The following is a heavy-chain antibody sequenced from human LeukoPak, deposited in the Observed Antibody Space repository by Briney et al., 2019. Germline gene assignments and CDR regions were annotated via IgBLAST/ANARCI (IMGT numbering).Heavy chain of an antibody. CDR2: IYFTGSA. CDR1: GGSISNYY. Sequence: SETLSLTCTVSGGSISNYYWIWIRQPPGKGLEWIAYIYFTGSANYNPSLKSRVTISVDTSENQFSLKLSSVTAADTAVYYCARVSNDYGGNVAFDIWGQGTMVTVSS. D-gene: IGHD4-23*01. J-gene: IGHJ3*02. CDR3: ARVSNDYGGNVAFDI. V-gene: IGHV4-59*01.